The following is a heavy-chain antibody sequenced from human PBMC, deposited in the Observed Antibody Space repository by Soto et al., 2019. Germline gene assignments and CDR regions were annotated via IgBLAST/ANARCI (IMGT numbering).Heavy chain of an antibody. CDR2: IYWDDDK. CDR3: AHAGDYDLLTFDH. D-gene: IGHD4-17*01. CDR1: GFSLSSYGMG. Sequence: QITLKESGPTLVRPAQTLTLTCGFSGFSLSSYGMGVAWIRQPPGKALEWLALIYWDDDKRYSPSLKDRLAISKDTSSNQVVLTITNMDPGDTATYFCAHAGDYDLLTFDHWGPGTLVPVSS. J-gene: IGHJ4*02. V-gene: IGHV2-5*02.